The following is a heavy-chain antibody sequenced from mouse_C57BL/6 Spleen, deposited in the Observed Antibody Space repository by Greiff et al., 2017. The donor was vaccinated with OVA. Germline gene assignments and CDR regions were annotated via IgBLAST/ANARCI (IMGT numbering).Heavy chain of an antibody. CDR1: GYTFTSYW. CDR2: IDPSDSYT. V-gene: IGHV1-50*01. J-gene: IGHJ2*01. Sequence: QVQLQQPGAELVKPGASVKLSCKASGYTFTSYWMQWVKQRPGQGLEWIGEIDPSDSYTNYNQKFKGKATLTVDTSSSTAYMQLSSLTSEESAVYYSARGGNHECFDYWGQGTTLTVSS. CDR3: ARGGNHECFDY.